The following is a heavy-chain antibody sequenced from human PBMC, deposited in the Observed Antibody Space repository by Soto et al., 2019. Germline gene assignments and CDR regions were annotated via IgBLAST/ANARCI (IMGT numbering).Heavy chain of an antibody. J-gene: IGHJ5*02. CDR1: GGSFSCYY. V-gene: IGHV4-34*01. D-gene: IGHD3-10*01. CDR2: INHSGST. CDR3: ARGRSTMVRGVSYWFDP. Sequence: SETLSLTCAVYGGSFSCYYWSWIRQPPGKGLEWIGEINHSGSTNYNPSLKSRVTISVDTSKNQFSLKLSSVTAADTAVYYCARGRSTMVRGVSYWFDPWGQGTLVTVSS.